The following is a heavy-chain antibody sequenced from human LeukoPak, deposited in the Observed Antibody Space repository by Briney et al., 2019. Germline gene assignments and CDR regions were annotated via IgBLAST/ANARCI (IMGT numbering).Heavy chain of an antibody. D-gene: IGHD6-13*01. CDR3: TREAAAGIDY. CDR1: GFTFSTYW. V-gene: IGHV3-7*01. J-gene: IGHJ4*02. CDR2: IKQDGSEK. Sequence: GGSLRLSCAASGFTFSTYWMSWVRQAPGNGLGWVANIKQDGSEKYYLDSVKGRFTISRDNAKNSLYLQMNSLRAEDTAVYFCTREAAAGIDYWGQGTLVTVSS.